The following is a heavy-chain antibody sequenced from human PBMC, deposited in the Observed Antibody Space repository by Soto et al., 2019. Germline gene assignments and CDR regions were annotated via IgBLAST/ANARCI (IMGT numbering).Heavy chain of an antibody. V-gene: IGHV4-59*03. J-gene: IGHJ3*02. CDR2: IYDSGDA. D-gene: IGHD3-3*01. CDR3: VSSRTAVFGDALDI. CDR1: GGSISSYF. Sequence: QVQLQQSGPGLVKPSETLSLTCSVSGGSISSYFKNWSRQAPGKGLEWIGCIYDSGDANYNPSLKSRVTISLDTSKNQFSLKLSSVTAADTAVYYCVSSRTAVFGDALDIWALGTMVTVSS.